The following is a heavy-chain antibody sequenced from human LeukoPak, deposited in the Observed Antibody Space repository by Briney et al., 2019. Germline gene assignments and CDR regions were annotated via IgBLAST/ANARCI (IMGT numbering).Heavy chain of an antibody. CDR1: GFTFSSYS. Sequence: PGGSLRLSCAASGFTFSSYSMNWVRQAPGKGLEWVSSISSSSSYIYYADSVKGRFTISRDNAKNSLYLQMNSLRAEDTAVYYCARVGYYYDSSGPLRYWGQGTLVTVSS. CDR3: ARVGYYYDSSGPLRY. J-gene: IGHJ4*02. V-gene: IGHV3-21*04. D-gene: IGHD3-22*01. CDR2: ISSSSSYI.